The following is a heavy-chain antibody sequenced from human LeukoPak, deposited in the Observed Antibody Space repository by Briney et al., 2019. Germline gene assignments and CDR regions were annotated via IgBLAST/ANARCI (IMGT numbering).Heavy chain of an antibody. CDR2: IYHSGST. Sequence: SETLSLTCAVSGGSISSSNWWSWVRQPPGKGLEWTGEIYHSGSTNYNPSLKSRVTISVDKSKNQFSLKLSSVTAADTAVYYCARGSAMVLRRGRRPYYFDYWGQGTLVTVSS. V-gene: IGHV4-4*02. CDR1: GGSISSSNW. CDR3: ARGSAMVLRRGRRPYYFDY. J-gene: IGHJ4*02. D-gene: IGHD5-18*01.